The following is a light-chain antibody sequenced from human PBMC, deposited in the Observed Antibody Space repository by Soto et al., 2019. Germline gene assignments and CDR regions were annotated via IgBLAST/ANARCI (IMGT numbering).Light chain of an antibody. V-gene: IGLV2-14*01. J-gene: IGLJ2*01. CDR3: SSYTSSSTPVV. CDR2: EVS. Sequence: QSALTQPASVSGSPGQSITISCTGTSSDVGGYNYVSWYQPHPGKAPKLMIYEVSNRPSGVSNRFSGSKSGNTASLTISGLPAEDEAEYYCSSYTSSSTPVVFGGGTKVTVL. CDR1: SSDVGGYNY.